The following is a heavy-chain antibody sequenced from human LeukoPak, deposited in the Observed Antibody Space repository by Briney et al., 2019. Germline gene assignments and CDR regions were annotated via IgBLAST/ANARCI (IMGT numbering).Heavy chain of an antibody. V-gene: IGHV1-2*02. J-gene: IGHJ4*02. D-gene: IGHD3-22*01. CDR1: GYTFTGYY. CDR2: INPNSGGT. Sequence: ASVKVSCKASGYTFTGYYMHWVREAPGQGLEWMGWINPNSGGTNYAQKFQGRVTMTRETSISTAYMELSRLRSDDTAVYYCARACYYDSSPEDYWGQGNLVTVSS. CDR3: ARACYYDSSPEDY.